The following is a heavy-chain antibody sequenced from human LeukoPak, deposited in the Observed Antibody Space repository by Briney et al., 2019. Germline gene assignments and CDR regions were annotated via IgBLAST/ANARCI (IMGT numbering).Heavy chain of an antibody. D-gene: IGHD5-18*01. CDR3: ATVRLWLMRGRPTQPYYFDY. Sequence: GASVKVSCKASGGTFSSYAISWVRQAPGQGLEWMGGIIPIFGTANYAQKFQGRVTITADESTSTAYMELSSLRSEDTAVYYCATVRLWLMRGRPTQPYYFDYLGQGTLVTVSS. CDR2: IIPIFGTA. V-gene: IGHV1-69*13. J-gene: IGHJ4*02. CDR1: GGTFSSYA.